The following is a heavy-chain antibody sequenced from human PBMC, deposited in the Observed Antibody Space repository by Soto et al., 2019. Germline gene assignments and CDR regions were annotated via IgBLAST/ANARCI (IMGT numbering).Heavy chain of an antibody. D-gene: IGHD1-1*01. V-gene: IGHV1-3*01. CDR1: GYIFISYP. CDR3: ARNEDY. J-gene: IGHJ4*02. Sequence: ASVKVSCKAAGYIFISYPIHWVRQAPGLGLEWMGWIDAANGKTRYSQKFQDRVTLSRDTSASTAYMELSSLTSEDTAVYYCARNEDYWGQGTLVTVSS. CDR2: IDAANGKT.